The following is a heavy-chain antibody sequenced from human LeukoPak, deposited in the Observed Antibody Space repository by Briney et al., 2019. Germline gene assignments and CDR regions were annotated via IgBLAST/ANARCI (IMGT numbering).Heavy chain of an antibody. J-gene: IGHJ5*02. CDR2: ISGSGGSI. CDR3: ARGRYYDTSAYNYFDP. CDR1: GFSFSTYS. Sequence: GGSLRLSCAASGFSFSTYSMNWIRQAPGKGLEWISYISGSGGSIFTADSVRGRFTISRDSGNNSLFLQMNTLRAEDTAVYYCARGRYYDTSAYNYFDPWGQGTLVTVSS. V-gene: IGHV3-48*01. D-gene: IGHD3-22*01.